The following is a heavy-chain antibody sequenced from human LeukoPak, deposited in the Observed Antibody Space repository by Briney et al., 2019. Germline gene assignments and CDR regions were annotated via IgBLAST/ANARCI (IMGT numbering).Heavy chain of an antibody. CDR3: ARQRGYHYDSTTNRFSDL. J-gene: IGHJ5*02. V-gene: IGHV4-39*01. CDR2: IYYSGIT. D-gene: IGHD3-22*01. CDR1: GGSISSSSYY. Sequence: SETLSLTCTVSGGSISSSSYYWGWIRQPPGKGLEWIGSIYYSGITYYNPSLKSRVTISVDTSKNQFSLKLSSVTAADTAVYFCARQRGYHYDSTTNRFSDLWGQGTRVTVSS.